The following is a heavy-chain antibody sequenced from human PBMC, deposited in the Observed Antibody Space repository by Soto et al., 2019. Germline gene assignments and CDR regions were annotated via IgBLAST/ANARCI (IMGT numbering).Heavy chain of an antibody. V-gene: IGHV4-34*01. CDR1: GGSFSGYY. CDR2: INHSGST. Sequence: LSLTCAVYGGSFSGYYWSWIRQPPGKGLEWIGEINHSGSTNYNPSLKSRVTISVDTSKNQFSLKLSSVTAADTAVYYCARAIVATIAFDYWGQGTLVTVSS. J-gene: IGHJ4*02. CDR3: ARAIVATIAFDY. D-gene: IGHD5-12*01.